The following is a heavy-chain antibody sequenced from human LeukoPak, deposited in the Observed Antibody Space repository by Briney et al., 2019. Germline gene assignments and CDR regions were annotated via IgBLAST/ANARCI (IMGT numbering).Heavy chain of an antibody. CDR2: IYPGDSDT. J-gene: IGHJ4*02. D-gene: IGHD3-22*01. Sequence: GESLKISCKGSGYSFTSYWIGWARPMPGKGLEWMGIIYPGDSDTRYSPSFQGQVTISADKSISTAYLQWSSLKASDTAMYYCARLDYYDSSGYPLLDYWGQGTLVTVSS. V-gene: IGHV5-51*01. CDR1: GYSFTSYW. CDR3: ARLDYYDSSGYPLLDY.